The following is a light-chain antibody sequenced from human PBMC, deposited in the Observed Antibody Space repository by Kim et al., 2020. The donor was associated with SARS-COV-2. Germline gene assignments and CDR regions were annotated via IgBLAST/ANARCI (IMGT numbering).Light chain of an antibody. V-gene: IGKV3-15*01. J-gene: IGKJ2*01. CDR1: QSISSN. CDR2: GAS. Sequence: EIVMTQSPATLSVSPGEGATLSCRASQSISSNLAWYQQTPGQAPRLLIYGASTRATGIPARFSGSGSGTEFTLTISSLQSEDFAVYYCQQYNNWPPYTFGQGTKLEIK. CDR3: QQYNNWPPYT.